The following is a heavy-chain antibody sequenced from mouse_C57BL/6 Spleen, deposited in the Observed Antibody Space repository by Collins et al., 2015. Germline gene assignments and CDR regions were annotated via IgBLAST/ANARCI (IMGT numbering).Heavy chain of an antibody. D-gene: IGHD2-3*01. J-gene: IGHJ2*01. CDR1: GYTFTTYG. CDR3: AREGYDGYYLLDY. Sequence: QIQLVQSGPELKKPGETVKISCKASGYTFTTYGMSWVKQAPGKGLKWMGWINTYSGVPTYADDFKGRFAFSLETSASTAYLQINNLKNEDTATYFCAREGYDGYYLLDYWGQGTTLTVSS. V-gene: IGHV9-3*01. CDR2: INTYSGVP.